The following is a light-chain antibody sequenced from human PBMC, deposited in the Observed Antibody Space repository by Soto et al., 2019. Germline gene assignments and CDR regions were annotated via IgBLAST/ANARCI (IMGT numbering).Light chain of an antibody. V-gene: IGKV3-11*01. Sequence: EIVMTQSPATLSVSPGERATLSCRASQSVSSNLAWYQQKPGQAPRLLIYDASNRAAAIPARFSGSGSGTDYTLTISSLEPEDFAIYYCQQRASWPWTFGQGTKVEIK. CDR1: QSVSSN. J-gene: IGKJ1*01. CDR2: DAS. CDR3: QQRASWPWT.